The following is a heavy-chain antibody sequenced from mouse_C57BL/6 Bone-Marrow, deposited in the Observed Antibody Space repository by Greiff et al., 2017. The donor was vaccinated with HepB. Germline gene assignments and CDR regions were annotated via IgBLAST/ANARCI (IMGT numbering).Heavy chain of an antibody. V-gene: IGHV1-82*01. Sequence: VQLQQSGPELVKPGASVKISCKASGYAFSSSWMNWVKQRPGKGLEWIGRIYPGDGDTNYNGKFKGKATLTADKSSSTAYMQLSSLTSEDSAVYFCASQIYYYGSSAWFAYWGQGTLVTVSA. D-gene: IGHD1-1*01. J-gene: IGHJ3*01. CDR3: ASQIYYYGSSAWFAY. CDR2: IYPGDGDT. CDR1: GYAFSSSW.